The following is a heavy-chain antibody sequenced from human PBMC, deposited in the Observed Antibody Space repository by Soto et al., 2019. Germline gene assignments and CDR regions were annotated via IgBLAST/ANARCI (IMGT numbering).Heavy chain of an antibody. Sequence: EVQLVESGGGLVQPGGSLRLSCAASGFTVSSNYMSWVRQAPGKGLEWVSVIYSGGSTYYADSVKGRFTIYKHNSKNTLYLQMNSLRAEDTAVYYCARATVTTSSFDYWGQGTLVTVSS. CDR1: GFTVSSNY. CDR2: IYSGGST. J-gene: IGHJ4*02. D-gene: IGHD4-17*01. V-gene: IGHV3-53*04. CDR3: ARATVTTSSFDY.